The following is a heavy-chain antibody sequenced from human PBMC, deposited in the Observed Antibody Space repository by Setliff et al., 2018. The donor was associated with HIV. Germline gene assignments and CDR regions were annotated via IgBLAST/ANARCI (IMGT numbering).Heavy chain of an antibody. Sequence: PGGSLRLSCTASGLTVSGNYMGWVRQAPGEGLEWVSLVFRDDNTYNADSVKGRFTISRDSSKNSLSLQMNSLRAEDTAVYYCARELYSTGKSLDFWGQGTLVTVSS. CDR1: GLTVSGNY. J-gene: IGHJ4*02. V-gene: IGHV3-66*01. CDR2: VFRDDNT. CDR3: ARELYSTGKSLDF. D-gene: IGHD6-19*01.